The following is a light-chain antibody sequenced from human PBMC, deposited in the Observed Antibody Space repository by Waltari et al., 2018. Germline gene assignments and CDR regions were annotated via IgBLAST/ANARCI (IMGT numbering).Light chain of an antibody. CDR1: QGISSW. CDR2: TAS. V-gene: IGKV1-12*02. CDR3: QQTNSLPST. J-gene: IGKJ4*01. Sequence: DIQMTQSQSSVSAYVGDRVTITCRASQGISSWLAWFQQKPVKAPKLLIYTASTLQSGVPSRFSGSGAGTDFTLTISSLQPEDSATYYCQQTNSLPSTFGGGTKVEI.